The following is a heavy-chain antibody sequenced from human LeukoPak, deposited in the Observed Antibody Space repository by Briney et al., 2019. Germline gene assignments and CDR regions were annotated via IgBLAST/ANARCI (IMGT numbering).Heavy chain of an antibody. V-gene: IGHV3-74*01. J-gene: IGHJ4*02. CDR3: TSSSWYGGWFNY. CDR2: MNSDGSSI. CDR1: GFTFSNYW. D-gene: IGHD6-13*01. Sequence: GGSLRLSCAASGFTFSNYWMHRVRQAPGTGLVWVSRMNSDGSSIIYADSVKGRFTISRDNAKNTLYLQMNSLRAEDTAVYYCTSSSWYGGWFNYWGQGVLVTVSS.